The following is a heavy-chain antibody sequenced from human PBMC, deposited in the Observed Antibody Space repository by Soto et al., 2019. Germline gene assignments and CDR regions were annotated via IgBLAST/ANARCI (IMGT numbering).Heavy chain of an antibody. CDR1: GFTFSSYG. V-gene: IGHV3-33*01. Sequence: GGSLRLSCAASGFTFSSYGMHWVRQAPGKGLEWVAVIWYDGSNKYYADSVKGRFTISRDNSKNTLYLQMNSLRAEDTAVYYCARNPLRNNEEYYYYYGMDVWGQGTTVTVSS. CDR3: ARNPLRNNEEYYYYYGMDV. D-gene: IGHD4-17*01. CDR2: IWYDGSNK. J-gene: IGHJ6*02.